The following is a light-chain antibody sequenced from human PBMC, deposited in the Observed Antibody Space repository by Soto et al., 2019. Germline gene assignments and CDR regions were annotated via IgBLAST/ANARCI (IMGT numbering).Light chain of an antibody. CDR3: CSYASSGTYV. CDR1: SSDVGSYNL. V-gene: IGLV2-23*01. J-gene: IGLJ1*01. Sequence: QSALTQPASVSGSPGQSITISCTGTSSDVGSYNLVSWYQQHPGKAPKLMIYEGSKRPSGISSRFSGSKSGNTASLTISGLQAEDEANFYCCSYASSGTYVFGTGTKLTVL. CDR2: EGS.